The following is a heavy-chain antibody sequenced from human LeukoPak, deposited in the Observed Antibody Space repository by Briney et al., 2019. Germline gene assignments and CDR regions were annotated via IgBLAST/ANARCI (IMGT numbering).Heavy chain of an antibody. CDR1: GFTFSDYY. CDR3: ARISPETRRAFDI. Sequence: PGGSLRLSCAASGFTFSDYYMSWIRQAPGKGLEWVSYISSSGSTIYYADSVKGRFTISRDNAKNSLYLQMNSLRAEDTAVYYCARISPETRRAFDIWGQGTMVTVSS. CDR2: ISSSGSTI. V-gene: IGHV3-11*04. J-gene: IGHJ3*02.